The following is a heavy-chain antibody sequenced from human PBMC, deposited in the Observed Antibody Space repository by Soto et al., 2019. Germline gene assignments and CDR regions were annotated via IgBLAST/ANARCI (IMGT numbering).Heavy chain of an antibody. CDR3: ARDSVSYVYVSD. D-gene: IGHD1-26*01. CDR1: GYTFTSSG. Sequence: QVQLVQSGAEVKKPGASVKVSCKASGYTFTSSGFSWVRQAPGQGLEWKAWISAYNGETHYAQKFQGRVTMTTDTSTSTSYMELRSLRSDDTAVYYCARDSVSYVYVSDWGQGTLVTVSS. CDR2: ISAYNGET. V-gene: IGHV1-18*01. J-gene: IGHJ4*02.